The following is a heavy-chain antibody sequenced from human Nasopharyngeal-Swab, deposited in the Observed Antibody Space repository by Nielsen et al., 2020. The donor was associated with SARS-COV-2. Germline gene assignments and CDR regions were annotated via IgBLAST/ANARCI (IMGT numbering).Heavy chain of an antibody. D-gene: IGHD3-3*01. CDR3: ARARGINLGLGVVGDMDV. Sequence: AGSLRLSCAASGFTFSSYDMHWVRQVTVNGLEWVSSIGTEGDTHYPDPVKGRFTISRENAKSSLYLQMNIVRAEDTGVYYCARARGINLGLGVVGDMDVWGKGTTVTVSS. J-gene: IGHJ6*03. CDR2: IGTEGDT. CDR1: GFTFSSYD. V-gene: IGHV3-13*01.